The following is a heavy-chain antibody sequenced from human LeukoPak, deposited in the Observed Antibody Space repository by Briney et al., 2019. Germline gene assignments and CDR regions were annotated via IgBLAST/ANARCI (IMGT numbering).Heavy chain of an antibody. CDR1: GFTFSSYS. V-gene: IGHV3-21*01. Sequence: MPGGSLRLSCAASGFTFSSYSMNWVRQAPGKGLEWVSSISSSSSYIYYADSVKGRFTISRDNAKNSLYQQMNSLRAEDTAVYYCAESSGLSDYWGQGTLVTVSS. CDR3: AESSGLSDY. D-gene: IGHD3-10*01. CDR2: ISSSSSYI. J-gene: IGHJ4*02.